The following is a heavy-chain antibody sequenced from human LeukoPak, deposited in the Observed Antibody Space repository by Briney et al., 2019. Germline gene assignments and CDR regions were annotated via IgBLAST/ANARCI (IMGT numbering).Heavy chain of an antibody. V-gene: IGHV1-18*01. CDR2: ISAYNGNT. CDR3: SRSGPGSCGGSCYSNY. D-gene: IGHD2-15*01. J-gene: IGHJ4*02. CDR1: GYTFTNFG. Sequence: ASVKVSCKASGYTFTNFGISWVRQAPGQGLEWMGWISAYNGNTNYAQRLQGRITMTTDTSTNTAYMELRSLRSDDTAVYYCSRSGPGSCGGSCYSNYWGQGTLVTVSS.